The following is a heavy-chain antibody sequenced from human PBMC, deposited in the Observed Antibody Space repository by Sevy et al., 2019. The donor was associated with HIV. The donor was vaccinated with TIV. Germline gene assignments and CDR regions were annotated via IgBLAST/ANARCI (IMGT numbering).Heavy chain of an antibody. D-gene: IGHD3-10*01. CDR2: TYYRSKWYN. J-gene: IGHJ4*02. Sequence: SQTLSLTCAISGDSVSSNSAAWNWIRQSPSRGLEWLGRTYYRSKWYNDYAVSVKSRITINPDTSKNQFSLQLNSVTPEDTAVYYCARAGYYVSGTRLYYFDYWGQGTLVTVSS. CDR1: GDSVSSNSAA. V-gene: IGHV6-1*01. CDR3: ARAGYYVSGTRLYYFDY.